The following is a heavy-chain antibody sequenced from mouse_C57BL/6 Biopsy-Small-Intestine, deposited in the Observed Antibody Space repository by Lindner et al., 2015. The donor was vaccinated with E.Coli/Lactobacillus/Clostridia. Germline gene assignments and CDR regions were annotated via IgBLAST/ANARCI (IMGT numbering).Heavy chain of an antibody. V-gene: IGHV1-15*01. CDR1: GYTFTDYE. CDR3: TRYYDYDWFAY. CDR2: IDPETGGT. Sequence: VQLQESGAELVRPGASVTLSCKASGYTFTDYEMHWVKQTPVHGLEWIGAIDPETGGTAYNQKFKGKAILTADRSSSTASMELRSLTSEDSAVYYCTRYYDYDWFAYWGQGTLVTVSA. D-gene: IGHD2-4*01. J-gene: IGHJ3*01.